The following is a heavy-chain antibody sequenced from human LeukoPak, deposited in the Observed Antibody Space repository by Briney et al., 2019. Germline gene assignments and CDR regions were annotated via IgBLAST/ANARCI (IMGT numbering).Heavy chain of an antibody. J-gene: IGHJ4*02. D-gene: IGHD3-16*02. CDR2: IDWDDDK. CDR1: GFSLSTSGMR. V-gene: IGHV2-70*04. CDR3: ARMVISSYYFDY. Sequence: SGPTLVNPTQTLTLTCTFSGFSLSTSGMRVSWIRQPPGKALEWLARIDWDDDKFYSTSPKTRLTTSKDTSKNQVVLTMTNMDPVDTATYYCARMVISSYYFDYWGQGTLVTVSS.